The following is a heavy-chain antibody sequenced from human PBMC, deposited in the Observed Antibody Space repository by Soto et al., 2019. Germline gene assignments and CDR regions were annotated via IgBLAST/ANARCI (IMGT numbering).Heavy chain of an antibody. CDR3: ARGTSYGPSNYFDY. CDR1: GFTFSSYW. V-gene: IGHV3-7*03. J-gene: IGHJ4*02. CDR2: IKQDGSEK. D-gene: IGHD4-17*01. Sequence: GGSLRLSCAPSGFTFSSYWMSWVLQAPGKGLEWVANIKQDGSEKYYVDSVKGRFTISRDNAKNSLYLQMNSLRAEDTAVYYCARGTSYGPSNYFDYWGQGTLVTVSS.